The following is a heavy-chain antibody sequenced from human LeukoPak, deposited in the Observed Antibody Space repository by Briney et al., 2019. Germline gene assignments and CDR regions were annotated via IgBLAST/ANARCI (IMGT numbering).Heavy chain of an antibody. CDR3: ARSVQRFDILTGYYTHYGMDV. J-gene: IGHJ6*02. D-gene: IGHD3-9*01. V-gene: IGHV3-11*01. Sequence: PGGSLRLSCAASGFTFSDYYMSWIRQAPGKGLGWVSYISSSGSTIYYADSVKGRFTISRDNAKNSLYLQMNSLRAEDTAVYYCARSVQRFDILTGYYTHYGMDVWGQGTTVTVSS. CDR2: ISSSGSTI. CDR1: GFTFSDYY.